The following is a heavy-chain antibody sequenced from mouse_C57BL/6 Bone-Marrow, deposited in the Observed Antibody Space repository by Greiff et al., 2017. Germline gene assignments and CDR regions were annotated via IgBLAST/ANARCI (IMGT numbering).Heavy chain of an antibody. Sequence: QVQLQQPGPELVKPGASVKMSCKASGYTFTSYWITWVKQSPGKGLEWIGDIYPGSGSTNYNEKFKGKATLTVDTSSSTAYMQLNSLTSEDSAVYYCAREKITKVVDYWGQGTTVTVSS. CDR2: IYPGSGST. V-gene: IGHV1-55*01. CDR1: GYTFTSYW. J-gene: IGHJ4*01. CDR3: AREKITKVVDY. D-gene: IGHD1-1*01.